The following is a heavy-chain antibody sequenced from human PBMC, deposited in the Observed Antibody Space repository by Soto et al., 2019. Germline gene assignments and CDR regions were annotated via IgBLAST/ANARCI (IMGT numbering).Heavy chain of an antibody. CDR3: ARGVTYGSEERVYYGMDV. Sequence: SVKVSCKASGGTSSSYAISWVRRAPGQGLEWMGGIIPIFGTANYAQKFQGRVTITADESTSTAYMELSSLRSEDTAVYYCARGVTYGSEERVYYGMDVWGQGTTVTVSS. J-gene: IGHJ6*02. CDR2: IIPIFGTA. V-gene: IGHV1-69*13. CDR1: GGTSSSYA. D-gene: IGHD3-10*01.